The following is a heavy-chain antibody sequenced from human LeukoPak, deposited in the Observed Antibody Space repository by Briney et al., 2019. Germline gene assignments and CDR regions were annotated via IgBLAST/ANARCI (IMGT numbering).Heavy chain of an antibody. CDR1: GGSISGTNW. D-gene: IGHD1-26*01. V-gene: IGHV4/OR15-8*02. Sequence: SETLSLTCGVSGGSISGTNWWSWVRQPPGHGLEWIGEISLAGQTNYNPSLNGRVTMSLDKSSNQLSLHLTSVTAADTATYFCSRESGPFCPFGYWGQGTLVIVSS. CDR3: SRESGPFCPFGY. CDR2: ISLAGQT. J-gene: IGHJ4*02.